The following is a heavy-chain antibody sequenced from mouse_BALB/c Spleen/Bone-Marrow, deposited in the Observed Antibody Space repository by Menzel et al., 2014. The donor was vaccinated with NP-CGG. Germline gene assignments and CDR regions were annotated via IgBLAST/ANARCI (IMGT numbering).Heavy chain of an antibody. CDR3: ARSTSVKDYFDY. CDR2: INPGSGGS. CDR1: GYAFTNYL. Sequence: QVQLQQPGAELVRPGTSVKVSCKASGYAFTNYLIEWVKQRPGQGLEWIGVINPGSGGSNNNEKFKGKATLTADKSSSTDYIQLSSLTSDDSSVYFCARSTSVKDYFDYWGQGTTLTVSS. J-gene: IGHJ2*01. D-gene: IGHD1-1*01. V-gene: IGHV1-54*01.